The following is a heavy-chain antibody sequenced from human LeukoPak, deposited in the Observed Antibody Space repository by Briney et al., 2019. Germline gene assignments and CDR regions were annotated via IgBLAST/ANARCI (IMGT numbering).Heavy chain of an antibody. CDR1: GYMFTGCY. CDR2: INPNIGVI. D-gene: IGHD4/OR15-4a*01. CDR3: AREAPGGDYGNSRDHFDY. V-gene: IGHV1-2*02. J-gene: IGHJ4*02. Sequence: ASVKLSCKASGYMFTGCYTHRVRQAPGQGLGWRGWINPNIGVIVNAKKYQGRVTMTRDTSFSTAYMDLTRLTSDDTAVYYCAREAPGGDYGNSRDHFDYWGQGTMVAVCS.